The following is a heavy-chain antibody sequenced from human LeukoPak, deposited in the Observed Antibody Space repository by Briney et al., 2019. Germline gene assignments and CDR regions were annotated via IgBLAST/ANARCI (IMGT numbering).Heavy chain of an antibody. CDR3: ARVDLGCCSGGSCYGQYNWFDP. CDR1: GYTFTGYY. D-gene: IGHD2-15*01. V-gene: IGHV1-2*02. Sequence: ASVKVSCKASGYTFTGYYMHWVRQAPGQGLEWMGWINPNSGGTNYAQKFQGRVTMTRDTSISTAYMELSRLRSDDTAVYYCARVDLGCCSGGSCYGQYNWFDPWGQGTLVTVSS. CDR2: INPNSGGT. J-gene: IGHJ5*02.